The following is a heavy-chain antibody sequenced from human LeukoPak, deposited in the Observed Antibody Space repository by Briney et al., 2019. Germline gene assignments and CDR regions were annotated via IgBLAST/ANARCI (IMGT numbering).Heavy chain of an antibody. V-gene: IGHV1-69*05. J-gene: IGHJ5*02. Sequence: SVKVSCKASGGTFSSYAISWVRRAPGQGLEWMGGIIPIFDTANYAQKFQGRVTITTDESTSTAYMELSSLRSEDTAVYYCARGTIAAARFDPWGQGTLVTVSS. CDR1: GGTFSSYA. CDR3: ARGTIAAARFDP. CDR2: IIPIFDTA. D-gene: IGHD6-13*01.